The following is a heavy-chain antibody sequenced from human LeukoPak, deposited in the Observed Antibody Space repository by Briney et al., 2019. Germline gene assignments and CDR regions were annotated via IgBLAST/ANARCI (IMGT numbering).Heavy chain of an antibody. Sequence: GASVTVSCKASGYTFVNYDINWVRQATGQGLEWMGWMNANSANTGYAQRFQDRVTMTWDTSISTAYMELSSLRSEDTAVYYCARGQGAAAGTDPSDYWGQGTLVTVFS. CDR3: ARGQGAAAGTDPSDY. CDR2: MNANSANT. J-gene: IGHJ4*02. D-gene: IGHD6-13*01. V-gene: IGHV1-8*02. CDR1: GYTFVNYD.